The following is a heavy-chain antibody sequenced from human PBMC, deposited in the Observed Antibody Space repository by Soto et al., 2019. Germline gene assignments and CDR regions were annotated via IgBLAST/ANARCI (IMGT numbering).Heavy chain of an antibody. Sequence: GGSLRLSCAASGFTFSSYAMSWVRQAPGKGLEWVSAISGSGGSTYYADSVKGRFTISRDNSKNTLYLQMNSLRAEDTAVYYCAKILANIVVVVAAMENWGQGTMVTVSS. CDR1: GFTFSSYA. D-gene: IGHD2-15*01. CDR3: AKILANIVVVVAAMEN. J-gene: IGHJ3*01. CDR2: ISGSGGST. V-gene: IGHV3-23*01.